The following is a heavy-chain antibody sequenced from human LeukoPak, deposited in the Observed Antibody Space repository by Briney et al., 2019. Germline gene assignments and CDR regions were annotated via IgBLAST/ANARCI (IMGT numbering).Heavy chain of an antibody. Sequence: GGSLRLSCAASGFTFSSYWMSWVRQAPGKGLEWVANIKQDGSEKYYVDSVKGRFTISRDNAKNSLYLQMNSLRAEDTAVYYCARTGYSGYAGGAFDIWGQGTMVTVSS. CDR2: IKQDGSEK. CDR3: ARTGYSGYAGGAFDI. D-gene: IGHD5-12*01. J-gene: IGHJ3*02. V-gene: IGHV3-7*01. CDR1: GFTFSSYW.